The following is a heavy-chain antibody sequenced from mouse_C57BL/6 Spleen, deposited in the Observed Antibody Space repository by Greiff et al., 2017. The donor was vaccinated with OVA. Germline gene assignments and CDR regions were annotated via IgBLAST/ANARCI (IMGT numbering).Heavy chain of an antibody. CDR2: INPGSGGP. CDR1: GYAFTNYL. J-gene: IGHJ4*01. V-gene: IGHV1-54*01. D-gene: IGHD1-1*01. CDR3: AREGGSSYPSRAMDY. Sequence: QVQLQQSGAELVRPGTSVKVSCKASGYAFTNYLIEWVKQRPGQGLEWIGVINPGSGGPNYNEKFKGKATLTADKSSSTAYMQLSSLTSEDSAVYFCAREGGSSYPSRAMDYWGQGTSVTVSS.